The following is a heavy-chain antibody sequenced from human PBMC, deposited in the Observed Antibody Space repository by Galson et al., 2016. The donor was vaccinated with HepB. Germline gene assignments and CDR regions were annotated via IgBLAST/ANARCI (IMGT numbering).Heavy chain of an antibody. J-gene: IGHJ4*02. CDR3: ARDPGGDSGWYYFDS. CDR1: GFTFSSYG. Sequence: SLRLSCAASGFTFSSYGMHWVRQAPGKGLEWVAYMKKDGSAMYYMDSVRGRFTISRDHAKNSLYLQMNSLRAEDTAVYYCARDPGGDSGWYYFDSWGQGTLVTVSS. CDR2: MKKDGSAM. D-gene: IGHD6-19*01. V-gene: IGHV3-7*03.